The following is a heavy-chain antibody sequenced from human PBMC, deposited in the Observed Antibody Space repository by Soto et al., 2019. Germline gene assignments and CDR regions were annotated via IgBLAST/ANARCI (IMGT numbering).Heavy chain of an antibody. V-gene: IGHV3-30*03. CDR1: GFTFSSYG. J-gene: IGHJ4*02. CDR3: ATASLAVAGPDY. CDR2: ISYDGSNK. D-gene: IGHD6-19*01. Sequence: PGGSLRLSCAASGFTFSSYGMHWVRQAPGKGLEWVAVISYDGSNKYYADSVKGRFTISRDNSKNTLYLQMNSLRAEDTAVYYCATASLAVAGPDYWGQGTLVTVSS.